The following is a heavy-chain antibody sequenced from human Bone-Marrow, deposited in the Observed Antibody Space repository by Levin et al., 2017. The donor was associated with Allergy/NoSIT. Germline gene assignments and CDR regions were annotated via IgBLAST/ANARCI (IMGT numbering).Heavy chain of an antibody. Sequence: GASVKVSCKASGYTFTDYYMNWVRQAPGQGLEWMGWINPNSGGTNYAQKFQGRVTMTRDTSISTAYMELTRRRSDDTAVYYCARDPDYYDRAFDIWGQGTMVTVSS. V-gene: IGHV1-2*02. CDR1: GYTFTDYY. D-gene: IGHD3-22*01. CDR2: INPNSGGT. J-gene: IGHJ3*02. CDR3: ARDPDYYDRAFDI.